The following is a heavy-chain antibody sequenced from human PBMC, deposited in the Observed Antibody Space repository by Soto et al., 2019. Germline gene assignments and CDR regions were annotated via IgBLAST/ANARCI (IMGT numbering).Heavy chain of an antibody. Sequence: GRSLRLSCAAYGFTFSSYAITWVRQAPGKGMEWVSAITEKGGDTYYADSVTGRFTISRDNSKNTLYLQMNSLRAEDTAVFYCAKGRNGVDVWGQGTTVTVSS. V-gene: IGHV3-23*01. CDR3: AKGRNGVDV. CDR1: GFTFSSYA. J-gene: IGHJ6*02. CDR2: ITEKGGDT.